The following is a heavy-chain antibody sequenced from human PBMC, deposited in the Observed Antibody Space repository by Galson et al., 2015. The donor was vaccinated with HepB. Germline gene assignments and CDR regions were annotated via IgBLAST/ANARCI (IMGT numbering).Heavy chain of an antibody. CDR1: GGTFSSYA. D-gene: IGHD5-18*01. CDR2: IIPIFGTA. CDR3: ARVYTAMVGRAFDI. V-gene: IGHV1-69*13. J-gene: IGHJ3*02. Sequence: SVKVSCKASGGTFSSYAISWVRQAPGQGLEWMGGIIPIFGTANYAQKFQGRVTITADESTSTAYMELSSLRSEDTAVYYCARVYTAMVGRAFDIWGQGTMVTVSS.